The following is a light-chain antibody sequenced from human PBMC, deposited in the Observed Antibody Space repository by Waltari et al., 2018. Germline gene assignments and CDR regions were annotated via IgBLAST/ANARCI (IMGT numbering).Light chain of an antibody. CDR2: DAS. V-gene: IGKV3-11*01. Sequence: ELVLTQSPATLSLSPGERATLSCRASQSVGSYLAWYQHRPGQAPSLLIYDASTRATGIPARFSGSGSGTDFTLTISSLEPEDFAVYYCQQRTNWPSLTFGGGTKVEIK. J-gene: IGKJ4*01. CDR1: QSVGSY. CDR3: QQRTNWPSLT.